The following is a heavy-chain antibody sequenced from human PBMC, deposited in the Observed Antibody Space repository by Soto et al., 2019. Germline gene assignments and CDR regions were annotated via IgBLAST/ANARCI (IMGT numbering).Heavy chain of an antibody. J-gene: IGHJ3*02. CDR1: GFTFSSYD. CDR2: IGTAGDT. Sequence: PGGSLRLSCAASGFTFSSYDMHWVRQATGKGLEWVSAIGTAGDTYYPGSVKGRFTISRENTKNSLYLQMNSLRAGDTAVYYCARGGGGYGDYGYGGRVEAFDIWGQGTMVTVS. D-gene: IGHD4-17*01. V-gene: IGHV3-13*01. CDR3: ARGGGGYGDYGYGGRVEAFDI.